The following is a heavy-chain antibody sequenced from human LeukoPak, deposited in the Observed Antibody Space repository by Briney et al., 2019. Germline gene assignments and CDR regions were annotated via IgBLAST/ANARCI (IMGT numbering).Heavy chain of an antibody. D-gene: IGHD3-10*01. CDR2: IYYSGST. Sequence: PSETLSLTCTVSGGSISSYYWSWVRQPPGKGLEWIGYIYYSGSTNYNPSLKSRVTISVDTSKNQFSLKLSSVTAADTAVYYCARRVLWFGEYYFDYWGQGTLVTVSS. CDR1: GGSISSYY. CDR3: ARRVLWFGEYYFDY. J-gene: IGHJ4*02. V-gene: IGHV4-59*08.